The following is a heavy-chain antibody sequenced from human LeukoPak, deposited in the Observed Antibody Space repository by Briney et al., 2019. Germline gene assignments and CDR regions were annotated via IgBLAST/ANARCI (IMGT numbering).Heavy chain of an antibody. D-gene: IGHD3-16*01. Sequence: PSETLSLTCTVSGGSISSSSYYWAWLRQPPGKGLEWIGSLYYSGSTYYNPSLKSRVTISVDTSKNQFSLMLSSVTAADTAVYYCAARGNKGGNRYYYYYMDVWGKGTTVTISS. CDR2: LYYSGST. V-gene: IGHV4-39*01. CDR3: AARGNKGGNRYYYYYMDV. CDR1: GGSISSSSYY. J-gene: IGHJ6*03.